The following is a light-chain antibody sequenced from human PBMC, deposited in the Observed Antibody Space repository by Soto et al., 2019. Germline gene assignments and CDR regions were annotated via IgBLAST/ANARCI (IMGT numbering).Light chain of an antibody. CDR1: QSISNY. CDR3: QQRSNWPLT. Sequence: EIVLTQSPATLSLSPGGRATLFCRASQSISNYLAWYQQKPGQAPRLLIYDASNRATGIPARFSGSGSGTDFTLTINSLEPEDFAVYYCQQRSNWPLTFGGGTKVEMK. CDR2: DAS. V-gene: IGKV3-11*01. J-gene: IGKJ4*01.